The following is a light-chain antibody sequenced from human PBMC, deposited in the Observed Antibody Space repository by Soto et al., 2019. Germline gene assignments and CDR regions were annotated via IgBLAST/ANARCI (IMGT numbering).Light chain of an antibody. CDR3: SSYTSRRTLV. Sequence: QSALTQPASVSGSPGQSITISCTGTDSDVGGYNYVSWYQQHPGKAPKLMIYEVINRPSGVSNRFSGSKSANTASLTISGLQAEDEADYYCSSYTSRRTLVFGGGTKVTVL. V-gene: IGLV2-14*03. CDR1: DSDVGGYNY. J-gene: IGLJ3*02. CDR2: EVI.